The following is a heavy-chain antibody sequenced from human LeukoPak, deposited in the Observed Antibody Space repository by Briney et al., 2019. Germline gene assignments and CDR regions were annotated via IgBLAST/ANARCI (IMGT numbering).Heavy chain of an antibody. V-gene: IGHV4-59*12. J-gene: IGHJ3*02. CDR2: IYYSGST. Sequence: SETLSLTCTVSGGSISSYYWSWIRQPPGKGLEWIGYIYYSGSTNYNPSLKSRVTISVDTSKNQFSLKLSSVTAADTAVYYCARDRLLWFGELLRHDAFDIWGQGTMVTVSS. CDR1: GGSISSYY. D-gene: IGHD3-10*01. CDR3: ARDRLLWFGELLRHDAFDI.